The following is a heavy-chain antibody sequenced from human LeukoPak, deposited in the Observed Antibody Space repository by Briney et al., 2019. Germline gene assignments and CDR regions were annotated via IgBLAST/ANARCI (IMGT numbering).Heavy chain of an antibody. Sequence: GGSLRLSCAASGFTFSNYWMHWVRHAPGKGPVWVSRINTDGNITTYADSVKGRFSISRDNAKNSLYLQMNSLRAEDTAVYYCVRDNPRQQGFAYWGQGTLVTVSS. CDR1: GFTFSNYW. J-gene: IGHJ4*02. CDR2: INTDGNIT. V-gene: IGHV3-74*01. CDR3: VRDNPRQQGFAY. D-gene: IGHD6-13*01.